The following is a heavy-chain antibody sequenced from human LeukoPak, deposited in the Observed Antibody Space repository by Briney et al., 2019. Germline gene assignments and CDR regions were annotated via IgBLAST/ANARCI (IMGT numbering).Heavy chain of an antibody. D-gene: IGHD6-13*01. Sequence: SETLSLTCTVSGGSISSYYWSWIRQPPGKGLEWIGYIYYSGSTNYNPSLKSRVTISVDTSKNQFSLKLSSVTAADTAVYYCARGISLGIAAAGYRYWGQGTLVTVSS. V-gene: IGHV4-59*01. CDR2: IYYSGST. CDR1: GGSISSYY. J-gene: IGHJ4*02. CDR3: ARGISLGIAAAGYRY.